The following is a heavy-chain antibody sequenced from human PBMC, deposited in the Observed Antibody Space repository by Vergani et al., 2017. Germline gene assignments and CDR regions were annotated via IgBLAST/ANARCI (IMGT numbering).Heavy chain of an antibody. D-gene: IGHD6-13*01. CDR1: GFRVTTYY. J-gene: IGHJ2*01. Sequence: VELLESGGGLAQPGGSLRVSCSASGFRVTTYYMSWVRQAPGKGLEWVSVIKSDGRTSYAESVRGRFTISRDNAKNSLYLQMNSLRAEDTALYYCVKDIAASGNYWYCDLWGRGTLVTVSS. V-gene: IGHV3-66*02. CDR2: IKSDGRT. CDR3: VKDIAASGNYWYCDL.